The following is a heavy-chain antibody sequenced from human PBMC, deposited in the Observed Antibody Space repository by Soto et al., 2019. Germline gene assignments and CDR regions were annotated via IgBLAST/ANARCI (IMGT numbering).Heavy chain of an antibody. CDR3: ARDSTGNTGYYYGMDV. D-gene: IGHD1-1*01. Sequence: GASAKVSCKASGYTFTSYDINWVRQATGQGLEWMGWMNPNSGNTGYAQKFQGRVTMTRNTSISTAYMELSSLRSEDTAVYYCARDSTGNTGYYYGMDVWGQGTTVTVSS. J-gene: IGHJ6*02. CDR2: MNPNSGNT. V-gene: IGHV1-8*01. CDR1: GYTFTSYD.